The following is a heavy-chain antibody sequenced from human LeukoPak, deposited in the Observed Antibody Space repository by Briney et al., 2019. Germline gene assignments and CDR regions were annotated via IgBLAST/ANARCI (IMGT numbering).Heavy chain of an antibody. V-gene: IGHV3-43*02. CDR3: ARGRFGEFSKSLDF. Sequence: GESLKISCAASGFTFSSYGMHGVRPAPGRGLEWLSLISGDGTSTYYADSVKGRFTVSRDNSKTSQYLQMSSLRADDTAFYYCARGRFGEFSKSLDFWGQGTLVTVSS. D-gene: IGHD3-10*01. J-gene: IGHJ4*02. CDR1: GFTFSSYG. CDR2: ISGDGTST.